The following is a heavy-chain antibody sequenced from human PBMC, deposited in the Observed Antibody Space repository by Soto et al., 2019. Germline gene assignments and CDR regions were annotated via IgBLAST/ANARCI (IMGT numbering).Heavy chain of an antibody. CDR3: AKDPGYYDSSGYPPPDY. CDR1: GFTFSSYG. D-gene: IGHD3-22*01. J-gene: IGHJ4*02. V-gene: IGHV3-30*18. Sequence: PGGSLRLSCAASGFTFSSYGMHWVRQAPGKGLEWVAVISYDGSNKYYADSVKGRFTISRDNSKNTLYLQMNSLRAEDTAVYYCAKDPGYYDSSGYPPPDYWGQGTLVTVSS. CDR2: ISYDGSNK.